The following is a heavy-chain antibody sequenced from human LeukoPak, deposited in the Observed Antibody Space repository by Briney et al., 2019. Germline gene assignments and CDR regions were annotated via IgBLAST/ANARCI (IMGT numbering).Heavy chain of an antibody. D-gene: IGHD3-16*02. J-gene: IGHJ4*02. CDR2: TYYRSKWYS. CDR1: GDSVSSNSAA. Sequence: SQTLSLTCAISGDSVSSNSAAWSWIGQSPSRGLEWLGRTYYRSKWYSDYAVSVKSRITINSDTSKNQFSLQLNSVTPEDTAVYYCARDVRHDYVWGSYRLEFDYWGQGTLVTVSS. CDR3: ARDVRHDYVWGSYRLEFDY. V-gene: IGHV6-1*01.